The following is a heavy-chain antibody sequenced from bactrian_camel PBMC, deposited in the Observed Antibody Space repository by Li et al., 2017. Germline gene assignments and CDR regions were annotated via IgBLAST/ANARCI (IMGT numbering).Heavy chain of an antibody. CDR3: AASARGYFTYAFTTENGFAY. V-gene: IGHV3S53*01. CDR1: GDDYTSYS. CDR2: IDKDGHT. D-gene: IGHD2*01. J-gene: IGHJ6*01. Sequence: HVQLVESGGGSVQPGGSLRLSCAASGDDYTSYSMAWFRVVSGNEREREGVACIDKDGHTSYAASVKGRFTISKGSARNTLNLQLASLKPEDSGIYYSAASARGYFTYAFTTENGFAYWGHGTQVTVS.